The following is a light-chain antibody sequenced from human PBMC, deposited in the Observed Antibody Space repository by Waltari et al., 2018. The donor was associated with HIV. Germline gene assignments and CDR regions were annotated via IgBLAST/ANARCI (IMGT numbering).Light chain of an antibody. CDR2: YAS. V-gene: IGKV6-21*01. CDR1: KSIGSS. CDR3: HQSSSLPYT. J-gene: IGKJ2*01. Sequence: EIVLTQSPDFQSVTPGEKVTITCRASKSIGSSLHWSQQKPDQSPKLLIKYASQSFSGVPSRFSGSGYGTDFTLTINSLEVEDAATYYCHQSSSLPYTFGQGTKLEIK.